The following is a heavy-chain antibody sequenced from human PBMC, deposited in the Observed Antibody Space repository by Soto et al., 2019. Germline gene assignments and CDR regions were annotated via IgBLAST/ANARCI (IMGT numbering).Heavy chain of an antibody. CDR2: IVVGSGNT. J-gene: IGHJ3*01. CDR3: AAFATTGDAFDV. Sequence: QMQLVQSGPEVKKPGTSVKVSCKASGLTFTRSAVQWVRQARGQRPEWIGWIVVGSGNTNYAQKFQERVTITRDMSTSTAYMELSSLRSEDTAVYYCAAFATTGDAFDVWGQGTMVTVSS. V-gene: IGHV1-58*01. CDR1: GLTFTRSA. D-gene: IGHD4-17*01.